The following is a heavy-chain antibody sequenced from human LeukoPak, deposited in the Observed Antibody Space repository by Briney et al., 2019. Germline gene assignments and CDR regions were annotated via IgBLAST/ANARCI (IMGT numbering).Heavy chain of an antibody. V-gene: IGHV3-30*02. CDR3: AKDQGITIFGVVIDYFDY. CDR1: GFTFSSYG. Sequence: GGSLRLSCAASGFTFSSYGMHWVRQAPGKGLEWVAFIRYDGSNKYYADSVKGRFTISRDNSKNTLYLQMNSVRAEDTAVYYCAKDQGITIFGVVIDYFDYWGQGTLVTVSS. J-gene: IGHJ4*02. D-gene: IGHD3-3*01. CDR2: IRYDGSNK.